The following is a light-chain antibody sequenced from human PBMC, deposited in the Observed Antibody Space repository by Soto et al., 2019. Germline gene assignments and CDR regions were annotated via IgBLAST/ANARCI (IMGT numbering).Light chain of an antibody. Sequence: EIVLTQSPATLSLSPGERATLSCRASRSVSRYLAWYQQKPGQAPRLLIYDTSYRAAGIPDRVSGRGSATDFTLTISSLEPEDVAVYYCQQRSNWSTFGQGTRLEIK. CDR1: RSVSRY. CDR3: QQRSNWST. CDR2: DTS. V-gene: IGKV3-11*01. J-gene: IGKJ5*01.